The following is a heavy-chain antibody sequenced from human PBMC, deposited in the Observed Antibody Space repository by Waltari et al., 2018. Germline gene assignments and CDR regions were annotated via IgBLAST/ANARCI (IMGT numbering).Heavy chain of an antibody. V-gene: IGHV4-4*02. CDR1: GGSISSSNW. Sequence: QVQLQESGPGLVKPSGTLSLTCAVSGGSISSSNWWSWVRQPPGKGLEWIGEIYHSGSTIYNPPRKTRVTRSVDKSKNLSSLKLSAVPAADAAVHYCARGPLSGGYFYWGQGTLVTVSP. CDR3: ARGPLSGGYFY. J-gene: IGHJ4*02. D-gene: IGHD1-26*01. CDR2: IYHSGST.